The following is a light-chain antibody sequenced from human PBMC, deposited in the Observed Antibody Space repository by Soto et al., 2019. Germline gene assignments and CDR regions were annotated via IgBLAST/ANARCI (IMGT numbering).Light chain of an antibody. J-gene: IGLJ2*01. CDR1: SSNIGAGYD. CDR2: GNS. V-gene: IGLV1-40*01. Sequence: QSVLTQPHSVSGAPGQRVTISCTGSSSNIGAGYDVHWYQQLPGTAPKLLIYGNSNRPSGVPDRFSGSKSGTSASLAITGLQADDEADYYCQSYDSSLSGYVVFGGGTKVTV. CDR3: QSYDSSLSGYVV.